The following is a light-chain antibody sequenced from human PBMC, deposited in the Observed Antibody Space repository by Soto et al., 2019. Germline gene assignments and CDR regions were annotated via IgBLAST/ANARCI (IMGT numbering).Light chain of an antibody. Sequence: EIVLTQSPATLSLSPGERATLSCGASQSVSTNYLAWYQQKPGQAPRLLIYAASHRATGIPTRFSGSGSGTDFILTITSLEPEDVTVYYCQQRSDWPPSLTFGGGTKV. CDR1: QSVSTNY. CDR3: QQRSDWPPSLT. V-gene: IGKV3-11*01. J-gene: IGKJ4*01. CDR2: AAS.